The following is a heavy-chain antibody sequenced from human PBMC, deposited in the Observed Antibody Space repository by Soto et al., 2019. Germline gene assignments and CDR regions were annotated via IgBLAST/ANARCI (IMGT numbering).Heavy chain of an antibody. D-gene: IGHD5-12*01. CDR3: ARADDIVYASSTLRVMSGLDV. Sequence: QALLVQSGAEVRKPGASVQVSCKASGYTFSAYYLHWGRQAPGQGLEWVGMINPSGGTSAFAEKFQDRGSMTSDTSMSTFSMVLTSLTSEDTAVYYCARADDIVYASSTLRVMSGLDVWGQGTTVIVSS. CDR1: GYTFSAYY. CDR2: INPSGGTS. V-gene: IGHV1-46*01. J-gene: IGHJ6*02.